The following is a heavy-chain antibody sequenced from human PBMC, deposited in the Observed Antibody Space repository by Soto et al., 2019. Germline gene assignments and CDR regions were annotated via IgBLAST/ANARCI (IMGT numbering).Heavy chain of an antibody. Sequence: SETLSLTCAVSGGSISSSSWWSWVRQPPGKGLEWIGEIYHSGSTNYNPSLKSRVTISVDKSKNQFSLKLSSVTAADTAVYYCAISGYYGSGSYYTIDYWGQGTLVTVSS. V-gene: IGHV4-4*02. CDR3: AISGYYGSGSYYTIDY. CDR1: GGSISSSSW. D-gene: IGHD3-10*01. CDR2: IYHSGST. J-gene: IGHJ4*02.